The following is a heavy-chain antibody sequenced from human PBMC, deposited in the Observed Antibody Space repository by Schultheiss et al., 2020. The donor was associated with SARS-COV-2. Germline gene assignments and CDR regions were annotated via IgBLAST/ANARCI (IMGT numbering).Heavy chain of an antibody. D-gene: IGHD2-8*01. CDR1: GYTFTGYY. CDR3: ARGEMVYPDYYYYGMDV. CDR2: ISPIFGTA. J-gene: IGHJ6*02. V-gene: IGHV1-69*06. Sequence: SVKVSCKASGYTFTGYYMHWVRQAPGQGLEWMGWISPIFGTANYAQKFQGRVTITADKSTSTAYMELSSLRSEDTAVYYCARGEMVYPDYYYYGMDVWGQGTTVTVSS.